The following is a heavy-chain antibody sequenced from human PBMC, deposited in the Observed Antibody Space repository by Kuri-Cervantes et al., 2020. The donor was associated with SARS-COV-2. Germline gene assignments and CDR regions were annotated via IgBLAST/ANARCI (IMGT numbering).Heavy chain of an antibody. Sequence: SGPTLVKPTQTLTLTCNFSGFSLNTSGMCVSWIRQPPGKALEWLARIDWDDDKYYSTSLRTRLTISKDTSKNQVVLTMTNMDPVDTATYYCVRIRAATVIADYWGQGTLVTVSS. D-gene: IGHD4-11*01. CDR2: IDWDDDK. CDR1: GFSLNTSGMC. J-gene: IGHJ4*02. V-gene: IGHV2-70*11. CDR3: VRIRAATVIADY.